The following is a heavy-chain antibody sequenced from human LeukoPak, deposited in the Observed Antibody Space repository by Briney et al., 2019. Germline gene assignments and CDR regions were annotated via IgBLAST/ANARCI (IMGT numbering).Heavy chain of an antibody. CDR1: GFTFSSYG. V-gene: IGHV3-30*03. CDR3: ARAGYHAYYLDY. D-gene: IGHD5-18*01. CDR2: ISYDGSNK. J-gene: IGHJ4*02. Sequence: GRSLRLACAVSGFTFSSYGMHWVRQAPGKGLEWVSVISYDGSNKYYADSVRGRLTISRDNAKNTLYLQMNSLRAEDTAVYYCARAGYHAYYLDYWRQGSLVTVSS.